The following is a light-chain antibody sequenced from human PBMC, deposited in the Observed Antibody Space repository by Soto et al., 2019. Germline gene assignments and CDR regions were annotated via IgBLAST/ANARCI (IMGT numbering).Light chain of an antibody. CDR3: QQYNNWPIT. J-gene: IGKJ5*01. V-gene: IGKV3-15*01. CDR1: QSVSSN. Sequence: EIVMTQSPGTLSVSPGERVTLSCMASQSVSSNLVWYHQKPGQAPRLLIYGASTRATGIPARFSGSGSGTEFTLTISSLQSEDFAVYYCQQYNNWPITFGQGTRLEIK. CDR2: GAS.